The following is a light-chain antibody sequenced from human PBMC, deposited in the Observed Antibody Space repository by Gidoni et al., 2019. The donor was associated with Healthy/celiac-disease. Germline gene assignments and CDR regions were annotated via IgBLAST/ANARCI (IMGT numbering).Light chain of an antibody. CDR1: QSISSY. J-gene: IGKJ2*01. Sequence: DIQITQSPSSLSASVGDRVTIPCRASQSISSYLNWYQQKPGKAPKLLIYAASSLQSGVPSRFSGSGSGTDFTLTISSLQPEDFATYYCQQSYSTPHTFXQXTKLEIK. CDR2: AAS. V-gene: IGKV1-39*01. CDR3: QQSYSTPHT.